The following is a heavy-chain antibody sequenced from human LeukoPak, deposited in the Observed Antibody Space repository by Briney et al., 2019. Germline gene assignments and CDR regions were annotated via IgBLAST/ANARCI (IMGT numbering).Heavy chain of an antibody. CDR3: AKGVSSSWSNDAFDI. D-gene: IGHD6-13*01. Sequence: PGGSLRLSCVASGFTFSRHDMNWVRQAPGKGLEWVAVISYDGSNKYCADSVKGRFTISRDNSKNTLYLQMNSLRTEDTAVYYCAKGVSSSWSNDAFDIWGQGTMVTVSS. CDR2: ISYDGSNK. V-gene: IGHV3-30*18. J-gene: IGHJ3*02. CDR1: GFTFSRHD.